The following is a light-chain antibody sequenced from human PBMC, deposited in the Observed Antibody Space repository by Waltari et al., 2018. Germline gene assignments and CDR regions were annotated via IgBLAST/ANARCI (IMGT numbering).Light chain of an antibody. CDR3: SSYTTSSTVYV. Sequence: QSALTQPASVSGSPGQSITISCTGTSSDVGTYDYVSWYQQHPGKAPKLMIYDVTKRPAVFRNLFPGCKSGNTSSLTLFGLQAEDQADYYCSSYTTSSTVYVFGTGTKVTVL. V-gene: IGLV2-14*03. CDR2: DVT. J-gene: IGLJ1*01. CDR1: SSDVGTYDY.